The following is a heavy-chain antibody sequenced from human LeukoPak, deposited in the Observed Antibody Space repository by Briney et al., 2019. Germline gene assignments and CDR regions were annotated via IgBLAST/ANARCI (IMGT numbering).Heavy chain of an antibody. CDR1: GFTFSSYA. D-gene: IGHD2-2*01. CDR3: AGDLSGGSQPGWFDP. Sequence: PGRSLRLSCAASGFTFSSYAMHWVRQAPGKGLEWVAVISYDGSNKYYADSVKGRFTISRDNSKNTLYLQMNSLRAEDTAVYYCAGDLSGGSQPGWFDPWGQGTLVTVSS. J-gene: IGHJ5*02. CDR2: ISYDGSNK. V-gene: IGHV3-30-3*01.